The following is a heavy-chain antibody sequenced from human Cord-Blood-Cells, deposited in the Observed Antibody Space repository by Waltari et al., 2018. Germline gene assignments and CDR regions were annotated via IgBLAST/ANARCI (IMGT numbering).Heavy chain of an antibody. J-gene: IGHJ4*02. CDR2: ISGRGGST. CDR1: GFTFSSYA. Sequence: EVQLLESGGGLVQPGGSLRLSCAASGFTFSSYAMSWVRQAPGKGLEWVSAISGRGGSTNYADSGKGRFTISRDNSKNTLYLQMNSLRAEDTAVYYCAKDDSYYYDSSGYYYFDYWGQGTLVTVSS. D-gene: IGHD3-22*01. V-gene: IGHV3-23*01. CDR3: AKDDSYYYDSSGYYYFDY.